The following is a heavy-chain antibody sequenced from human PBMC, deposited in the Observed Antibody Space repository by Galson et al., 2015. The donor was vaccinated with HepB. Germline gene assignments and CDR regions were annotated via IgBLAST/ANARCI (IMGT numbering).Heavy chain of an antibody. CDR3: AREKVAAVLSDALDT. V-gene: IGHV3-30-3*01. D-gene: IGHD6-13*01. J-gene: IGHJ5*02. CDR2: ISYDGNNK. CDR1: GFPFSTYS. Sequence: SLRLSCAASGFPFSTYSMHWVRQAPGKGLEWVGVISYDGNNKYYGDSVRGRFTISRDNSKNTLYLETNSLRTDETAVYYCAREKVAAVLSDALDTWGQGTPVPVSS.